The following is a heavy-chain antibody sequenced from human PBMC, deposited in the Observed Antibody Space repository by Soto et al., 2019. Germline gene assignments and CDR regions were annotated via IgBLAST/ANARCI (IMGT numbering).Heavy chain of an antibody. V-gene: IGHV3-23*01. CDR3: ARARDCIGISCYSYYYYGMDV. CDR2: TSGSGGST. Sequence: GGSLRLSCAASGFTFTKYAMSWVRQAPGKGLEWVSGTSGSGGSTYYADSVKGRFTISRDNSKNTLYLQMNSLRAEDTALYYCARARDCIGISCYSYYYYGMDVWGQGT. J-gene: IGHJ6*02. CDR1: GFTFTKYA. D-gene: IGHD2-2*01.